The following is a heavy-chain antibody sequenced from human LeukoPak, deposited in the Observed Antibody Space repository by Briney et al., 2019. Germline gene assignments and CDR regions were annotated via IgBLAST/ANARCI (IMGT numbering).Heavy chain of an antibody. V-gene: IGHV3-7*01. J-gene: IGHJ4*02. Sequence: GGSLRLSCAASGFIFGSYWMSWVRQAPGKGLEWVANIKRDGSEEYYVDSVKGRFTISRDNAKSSLYLQMNSLRVEDTAVYYCALEGFLEWLPDYWGQGTLVTVSS. CDR2: IKRDGSEE. CDR3: ALEGFLEWLPDY. D-gene: IGHD3-3*01. CDR1: GFIFGSYW.